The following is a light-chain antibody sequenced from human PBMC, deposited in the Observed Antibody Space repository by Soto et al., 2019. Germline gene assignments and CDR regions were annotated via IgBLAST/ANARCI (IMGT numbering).Light chain of an antibody. V-gene: IGLV1-44*01. CDR2: SND. CDR3: AGWDDSLNGYV. CDR1: SSNIGSNT. J-gene: IGLJ1*01. Sequence: QAVLAQPPPASGTPGQRVTISCFGSSSNIGSNTVNWYQQLPGAAPKLLIYSNDRRPSGVPDRFSGSKPGSSASLAISGLQSEDEAVYYCAGWDDSLNGYVFGTGPKVPVL.